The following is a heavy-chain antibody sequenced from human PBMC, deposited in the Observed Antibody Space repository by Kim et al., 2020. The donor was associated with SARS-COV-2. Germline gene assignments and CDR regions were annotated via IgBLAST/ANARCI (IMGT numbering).Heavy chain of an antibody. Sequence: GGSLRLSCPASGFTFTNYIMYWVRQAPGKGLEWVAAVLYDGNNKYYIDSVKGRFTISRDNSNNTLFLQMNSLRPEDTAVYYCARGDAYYAMDDCGQGTTV. CDR1: GFTFTNYI. CDR3: ARGDAYYAMDD. CDR2: VLYDGNNK. J-gene: IGHJ6*02. V-gene: IGHV3-30-3*01.